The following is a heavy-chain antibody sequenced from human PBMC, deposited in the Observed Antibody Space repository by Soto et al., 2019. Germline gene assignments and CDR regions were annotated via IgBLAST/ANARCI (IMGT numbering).Heavy chain of an antibody. D-gene: IGHD2-15*01. CDR1: GYTFTSYG. CDR3: ARDDRTGYCSGGSCSNWGA. J-gene: IGHJ5*02. CDR2: ISAYNGNT. V-gene: IGHV1-18*01. Sequence: GASVKVSCKASGYTFTSYGISWVRRAPGQGLEWMGWISAYNGNTNYAQKLQGRVTMTTDTSTSTAYMELRSLRSDDTAVYYCARDDRTGYCSGGSCSNWGAWGQGTLVTVSS.